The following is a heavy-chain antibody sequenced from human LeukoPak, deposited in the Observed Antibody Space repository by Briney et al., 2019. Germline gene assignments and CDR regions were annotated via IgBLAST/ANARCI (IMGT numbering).Heavy chain of an antibody. CDR3: AKFYDILGHMDV. CDR2: ISYDGSNK. CDR1: GFTFSSYG. V-gene: IGHV3-30*18. D-gene: IGHD3-9*01. Sequence: PGRSLRLSCAASGFTFSSYGMHRVRQAPGKGLEWVAVISYDGSNKYYADSVKGRFTISRDNSKNTLYLQMNSLRAEDTAVYYCAKFYDILGHMDVWGKGTTVIISS. J-gene: IGHJ6*03.